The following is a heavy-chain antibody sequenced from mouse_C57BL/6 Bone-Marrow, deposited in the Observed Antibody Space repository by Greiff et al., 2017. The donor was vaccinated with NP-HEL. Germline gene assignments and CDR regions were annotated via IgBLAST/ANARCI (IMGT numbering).Heavy chain of an antibody. J-gene: IGHJ3*01. CDR3: ARYTRNYRFAY. D-gene: IGHD2-1*01. V-gene: IGHV1-54*01. Sequence: QVQLKESGAELVRPGTSVKVSCKASGYAFTNYLIEWVKQRPGQGLEWIGVINPGSGGTNYNEKFKGKATLTADKSSSTAYMQLSSLTSEDSAVYFCARYTRNYRFAYWGQGTLVTVSA. CDR1: GYAFTNYL. CDR2: INPGSGGT.